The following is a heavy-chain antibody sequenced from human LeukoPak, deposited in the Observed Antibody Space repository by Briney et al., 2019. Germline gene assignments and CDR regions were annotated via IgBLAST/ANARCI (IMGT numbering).Heavy chain of an antibody. CDR1: GGSISSYY. V-gene: IGHV4-59*01. J-gene: IGHJ5*02. CDR2: IYYSGST. Sequence: PSETLSLTCTVSGGSISSYYWRWIRQPPGKGLEWIGYIYYSGSTNYNPSLKSRVTISVDTSKNQFSLKLSSVTAADTAVYYCARTRFLEWPITPNWFDPWGQGTLVTVSS. D-gene: IGHD3-3*01. CDR3: ARTRFLEWPITPNWFDP.